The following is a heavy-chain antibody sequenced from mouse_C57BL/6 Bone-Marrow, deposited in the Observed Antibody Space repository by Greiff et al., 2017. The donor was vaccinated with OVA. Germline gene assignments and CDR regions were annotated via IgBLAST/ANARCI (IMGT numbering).Heavy chain of an antibody. CDR3: ARPTLPARRPWFAY. D-gene: IGHD2-1*01. V-gene: IGHV1-26*01. CDR2: INPNNGGT. CDR1: GYTFTDYY. J-gene: IGHJ3*01. Sequence: EVQLQQSGPELVKPGASVKISCKASGYTFTDYYMNWVKQSHGTSLEWIGDINPNNGGTSYNQKFKGKATLTVDKSSSTAYMERRSLTSEDSAVYYCARPTLPARRPWFAYWGQGTLVTVSA.